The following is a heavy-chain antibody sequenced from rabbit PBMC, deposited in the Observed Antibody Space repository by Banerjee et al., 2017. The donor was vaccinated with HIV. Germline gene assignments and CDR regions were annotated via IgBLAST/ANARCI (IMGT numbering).Heavy chain of an antibody. CDR3: ARSAGVIGWNFDL. J-gene: IGHJ4*01. V-gene: IGHV1S40*01. CDR2: IDAGSSGST. Sequence: QSLEESGGDLVKPGASLTLTCKASGFTLSNSYYMCWVSQAPGKGLEWIGCIDAGSSGSTNYASWAKGRFTISRSTSLNTVTLQMTSLTAADTATYFCARSAGVIGWNFDLWGPGT. D-gene: IGHD4-2*01. CDR1: GFTLSNSYY.